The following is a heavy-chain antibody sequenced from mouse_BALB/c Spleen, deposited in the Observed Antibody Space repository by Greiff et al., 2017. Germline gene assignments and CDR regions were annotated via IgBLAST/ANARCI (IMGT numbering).Heavy chain of an antibody. V-gene: IGHV1-37*01. Sequence: EVKVVESGPELVKPGASVKISCKASGYSFTGYFMNWVKQSHGKSLEWIGRINPYNGDTFYNQKFKGKATLTVDKSSSTAHMELLSLTSEDSAVYYCGRGYDYDVAYWGQGTLVTVSA. CDR1: GYSFTGYF. J-gene: IGHJ3*01. CDR3: GRGYDYDVAY. D-gene: IGHD2-4*01. CDR2: INPYNGDT.